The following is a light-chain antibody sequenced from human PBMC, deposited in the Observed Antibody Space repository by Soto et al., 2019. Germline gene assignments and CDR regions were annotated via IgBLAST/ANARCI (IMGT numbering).Light chain of an antibody. J-gene: IGLJ3*02. CDR1: SRDVGRHSL. CDR2: EVT. CDR3: CSYADETTFWV. V-gene: IGLV2-23*02. Sequence: QSALTQPASVSGSPGQSITISCAGSSRDVGRHSLVSWYQQHPGKAPKVLIYEVTKRPSGVSDRFSGSKSGNTASLTISGLQAEDEADYYCCSYADETTFWVLGGGTKLTVL.